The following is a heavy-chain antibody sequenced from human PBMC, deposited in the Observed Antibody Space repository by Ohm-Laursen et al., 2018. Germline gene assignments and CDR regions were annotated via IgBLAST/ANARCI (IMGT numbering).Heavy chain of an antibody. V-gene: IGHV1-69*13. CDR2: IIPIFGTA. Sequence: SVKVSCKASGGTFSSYAISWVRQAPGQGLEWMGGIIPIFGTANYAQKFQGRVTITADESTSTAYMELRSLRSDDTAVYYCARCREDYYYYYGMDVWGQGTTVPVSS. CDR1: GGTFSSYA. D-gene: IGHD5-24*01. J-gene: IGHJ6*02. CDR3: ARCREDYYYYYGMDV.